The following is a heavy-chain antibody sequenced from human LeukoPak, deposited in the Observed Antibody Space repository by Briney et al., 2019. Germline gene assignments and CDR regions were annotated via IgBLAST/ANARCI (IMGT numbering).Heavy chain of an antibody. V-gene: IGHV3-9*01. Sequence: PGGSLRLSCAASGFTFDDYAMHWVRQAPGKGLEWVSGISWNSGSIGYADSVKGRFTISRDNAKNSLYLQMNSLGAEDTAVYYCARDLGQYYDTSDNWFDPWGQGTLVTVSS. J-gene: IGHJ5*02. CDR1: GFTFDDYA. D-gene: IGHD3-22*01. CDR2: ISWNSGSI. CDR3: ARDLGQYYDTSDNWFDP.